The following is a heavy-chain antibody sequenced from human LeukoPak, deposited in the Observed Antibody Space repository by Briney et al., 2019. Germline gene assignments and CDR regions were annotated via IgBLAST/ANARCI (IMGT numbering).Heavy chain of an antibody. CDR2: IYYSGST. Sequence: SETLSLTCTVSGGSISSYYWSWIRQPPGKGLEWIGYIYYSGSTNYNPSLKSRVTISVDTSKNQYSLKLSSVTAADTAVYYCARSVGDPHRYFDLWGRGTLVTVSS. V-gene: IGHV4-59*01. J-gene: IGHJ2*01. CDR3: ARSVGDPHRYFDL. CDR1: GGSISSYY. D-gene: IGHD4-17*01.